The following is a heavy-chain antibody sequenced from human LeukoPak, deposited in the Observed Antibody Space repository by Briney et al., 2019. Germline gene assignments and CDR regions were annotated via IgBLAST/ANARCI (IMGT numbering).Heavy chain of an antibody. CDR3: ARVWNYYGSGSYRGFSDY. J-gene: IGHJ4*02. V-gene: IGHV3-20*04. Sequence: PGGSLRLSCAASGFTFDDYGMSWVRQAPGKGLERVSGINWNGGSTGYADSVKGRFTISRDNAKNSLYLQMNSLRAEDTALYYCARVWNYYGSGSYRGFSDYWGQGTLVTVSS. CDR1: GFTFDDYG. D-gene: IGHD3-10*01. CDR2: INWNGGST.